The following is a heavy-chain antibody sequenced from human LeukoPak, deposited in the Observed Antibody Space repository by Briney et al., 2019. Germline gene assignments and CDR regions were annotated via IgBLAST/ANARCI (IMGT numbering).Heavy chain of an antibody. CDR1: GFTFSDYY. J-gene: IGHJ4*02. V-gene: IGHV3-11*01. D-gene: IGHD5-18*01. CDR3: ARDRSYGSFDF. CDR2: ISSSGSTI. Sequence: GGSLRLSCAASGFTFSDYYMSWIRQAPGKGLEWVSYISSSGSTIYYADSVKGRFTISRDNAKNSLYLQMNSLTAEDTALYHCARDRSYGSFDFWGQGTLVTVSS.